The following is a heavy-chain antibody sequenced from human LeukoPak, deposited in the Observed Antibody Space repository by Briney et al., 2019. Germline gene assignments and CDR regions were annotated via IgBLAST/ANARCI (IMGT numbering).Heavy chain of an antibody. J-gene: IGHJ5*02. CDR3: TRALCINGVCEWFDP. CDR2: LSTRGNT. CDR1: GASVSSGNYF. D-gene: IGHD2-8*01. Sequence: PSQTLSLTCSVSGASVSSGNYFWTWIRQPTGKGLEWIGRLSTRGNTNYNPSLESRVTISGDTSKNQFSLQLRSVTAADTAVYYCTRALCINGVCEWFDPWGQGTLSPSPQ. V-gene: IGHV4-61*02.